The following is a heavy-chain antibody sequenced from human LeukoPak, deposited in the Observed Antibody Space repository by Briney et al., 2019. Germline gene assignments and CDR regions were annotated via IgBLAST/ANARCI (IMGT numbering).Heavy chain of an antibody. V-gene: IGHV3-7*01. CDR2: IKQDGSEK. CDR3: ASGGVRYFDWLSAPDY. J-gene: IGHJ4*02. Sequence: GGSLRLSCAASGFTLSSYWMSWVRQAPGKGLEWVANIKQDGSEKYYVDSVKGRFTISRDNAKNSLYLQMNSLRAEDTAVYYCASGGVRYFDWLSAPDYWGQGTLVTVSS. CDR1: GFTLSSYW. D-gene: IGHD3-9*01.